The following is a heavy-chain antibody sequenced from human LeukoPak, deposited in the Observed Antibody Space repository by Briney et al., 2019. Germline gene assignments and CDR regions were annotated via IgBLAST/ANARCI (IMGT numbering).Heavy chain of an antibody. V-gene: IGHV3-53*01. J-gene: IGHJ4*02. Sequence: GRSLRLSCAASGFSFSAYWINWIRQAPGKGLEWVSVIYSGGSTYYADSVKGRFTISRDNSKNTLYLQMNSLRAEDTAVYYCARGARGYSLGYWGQGTLVTVSS. CDR1: GFSFSAYW. CDR3: ARGARGYSLGY. CDR2: IYSGGST. D-gene: IGHD5-18*01.